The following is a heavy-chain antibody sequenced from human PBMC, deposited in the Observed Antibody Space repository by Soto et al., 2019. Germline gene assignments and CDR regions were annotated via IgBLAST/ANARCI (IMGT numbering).Heavy chain of an antibody. CDR1: GGSISSPSYN. J-gene: IGHJ4*02. Sequence: QVQLQESGPGLLKPSETLSLTCTVSGGSISSPSYNWGWVRQPPGKGPEWIGSFFYGGRTHSIPSLKSRLAISVDTARSQVSLILTSVTAADTAVYYCTTVASTHFDSWGQGALVTVSS. D-gene: IGHD4-17*01. CDR2: FFYGGRT. CDR3: TTVASTHFDS. V-gene: IGHV4-39*01.